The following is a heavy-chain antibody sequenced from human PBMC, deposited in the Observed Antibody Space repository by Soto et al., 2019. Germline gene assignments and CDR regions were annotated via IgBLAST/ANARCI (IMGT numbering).Heavy chain of an antibody. Sequence: PSETLSLSYSVSGDSIASSGDYWGWIRQPPGKGLEWIGNFYYFGSTYYNPSLKSRVTISVDTSNNQLSLRLRSVTAADTAVYYCATSTMTSNWFDPWGQGTLVTVSS. J-gene: IGHJ5*02. CDR2: FYYFGST. V-gene: IGHV4-39*01. CDR1: GDSIASSGDY. CDR3: ATSTMTSNWFDP. D-gene: IGHD3-3*01.